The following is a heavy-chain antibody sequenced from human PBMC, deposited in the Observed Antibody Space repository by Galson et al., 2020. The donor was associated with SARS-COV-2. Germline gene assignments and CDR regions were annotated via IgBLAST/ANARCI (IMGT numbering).Heavy chain of an antibody. V-gene: IGHV1-2*02. J-gene: IGHJ4*02. Sequence: ASVKVSCQASGYNFPGHKIHWVRLAPGQGLEWMGYIDPNRGATNYAQNFQDRVTMTRDTSVSTAYMELSRLRSDDSAVYYCARSWIHVWTPDFDYWGQGTQVTVSS. CDR3: ARSWIHVWTPDFDY. CDR1: GYNFPGHK. CDR2: IDPNRGAT. D-gene: IGHD5-18*01.